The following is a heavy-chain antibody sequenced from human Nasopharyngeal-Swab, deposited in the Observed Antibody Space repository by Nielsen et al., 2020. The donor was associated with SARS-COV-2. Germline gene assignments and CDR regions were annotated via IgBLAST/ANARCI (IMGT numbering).Heavy chain of an antibody. Sequence: PGKGLEWIGSIYYSGSTYYNPSLKSRVTISVDTSKNQFSLKLSSVTAADTAVYYCASIAAAGAPGYWGQGTLVTVSP. J-gene: IGHJ4*02. CDR3: ASIAAAGAPGY. D-gene: IGHD6-13*01. V-gene: IGHV4-39*01. CDR2: IYYSGST.